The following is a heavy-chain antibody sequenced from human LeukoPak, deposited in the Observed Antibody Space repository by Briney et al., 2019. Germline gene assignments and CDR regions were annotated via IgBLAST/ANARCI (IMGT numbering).Heavy chain of an antibody. J-gene: IGHJ4*02. V-gene: IGHV3-7*01. CDR1: GFTFSSYS. CDR3: ARDRGLGSNAWYFPLDF. Sequence: GGSLRLSCAASGFTFSSYSMNWVRQVPGKGLEWVGNIKKDGSETYYVDSVKGRFIISRDNAKNSLFLQMNSLRAEDTAVYYCARDRGLGSNAWYFPLDFWGQGTLVTVSS. CDR2: IKKDGSET. D-gene: IGHD6-13*01.